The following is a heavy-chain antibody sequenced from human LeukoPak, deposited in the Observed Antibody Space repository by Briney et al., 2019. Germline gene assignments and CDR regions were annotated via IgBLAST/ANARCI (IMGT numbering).Heavy chain of an antibody. J-gene: IGHJ4*02. Sequence: ASVKVSCKASGYTFSGYYMHWVRQAPGQGLEWMGWINPNSGGTNYAQKFQGRVTLTRDTSISTAYMELSSLTSDDTAVYYCARGGSSSGWSTHFDYWGQGTLVTVSS. CDR3: ARGGSSSGWSTHFDY. CDR1: GYTFSGYY. D-gene: IGHD6-19*01. CDR2: INPNSGGT. V-gene: IGHV1-2*02.